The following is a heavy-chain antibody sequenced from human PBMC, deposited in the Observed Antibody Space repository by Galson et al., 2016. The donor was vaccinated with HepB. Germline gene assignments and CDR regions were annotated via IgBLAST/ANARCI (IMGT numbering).Heavy chain of an antibody. D-gene: IGHD3-10*01. Sequence: SLRLSCAASGFTYRNYAMHWVRQAPSKGLEWVAVISYDGSNKYYADSVKGRFTISRDNSKNTPYLQMNSLRAEDTAVYYCARETDYYGSGSFDYWGQEPWSPAPQ. J-gene: IGHJ4*01. V-gene: IGHV3-30-3*01. CDR3: ARETDYYGSGSFDY. CDR2: ISYDGSNK. CDR1: GFTYRNYA.